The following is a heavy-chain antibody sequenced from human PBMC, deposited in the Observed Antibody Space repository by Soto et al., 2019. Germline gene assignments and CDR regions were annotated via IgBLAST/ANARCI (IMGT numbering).Heavy chain of an antibody. D-gene: IGHD3-10*02. CDR3: ARYSHYVSGLDY. CDR1: GYSFTTYW. V-gene: IGHV5-51*01. J-gene: IGHJ4*02. Sequence: HGESLKISCKGSGYSFTTYWIGWVRQMPGKGLEWMGIIYPGDSATRYSPSFQGQVTISADNSISTAYLQWSSLKASDTAMYYCARYSHYVSGLDYWGEGTLVTVSA. CDR2: IYPGDSAT.